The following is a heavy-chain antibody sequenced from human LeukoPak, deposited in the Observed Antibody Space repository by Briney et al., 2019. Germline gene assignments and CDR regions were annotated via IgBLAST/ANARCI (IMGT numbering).Heavy chain of an antibody. CDR3: ARHRSSGDDY. V-gene: IGHV4-59*08. Sequence: SETLSLTCTVSGGPISSYQWSWIRQPPGKGLEWIGYIYYSGSTTYNPSLKSRVTMSVDTSKNQLSLRVSSVTAADTAVYHCARHRSSGDDYWGQGTLVTVSS. CDR1: GGPISSYQ. J-gene: IGHJ4*02. D-gene: IGHD6-25*01. CDR2: IYYSGST.